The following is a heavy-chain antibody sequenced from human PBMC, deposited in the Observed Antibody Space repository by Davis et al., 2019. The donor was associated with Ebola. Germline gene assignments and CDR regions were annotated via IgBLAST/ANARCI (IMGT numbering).Heavy chain of an antibody. CDR3: TTDIVLMVYAMEGIDY. V-gene: IGHV3-15*01. Sequence: PGGSLRLSCAASGFTSSNAWMSWVRQAPGKGLEWVGRIKSKTDGGTTDYAAPVKGRFTISRDDSKNTLYLQMNSLKTEDTAVYYCTTDIVLMVYAMEGIDYWGQGTLVTVSS. J-gene: IGHJ4*02. CDR1: GFTSSNAW. D-gene: IGHD2-8*01. CDR2: IKSKTDGGTT.